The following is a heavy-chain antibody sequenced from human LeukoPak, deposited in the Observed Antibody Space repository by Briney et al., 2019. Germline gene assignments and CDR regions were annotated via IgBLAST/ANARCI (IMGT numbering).Heavy chain of an antibody. V-gene: IGHV3-21*01. D-gene: IGHD6-19*01. CDR2: ISSSSSYI. CDR1: GFTFSSYS. CDR3: ARGSSGSPDGMDV. Sequence: GGSLRLSCAASGFTFSSYSMNWVRQAPGNGLEWVSSISSSSSYIYYADSVKGRFTISRDNAKNSLYLQMNSLRAEDTAVYYCARGSSGSPDGMDVWGQGTTVTVSS. J-gene: IGHJ6*02.